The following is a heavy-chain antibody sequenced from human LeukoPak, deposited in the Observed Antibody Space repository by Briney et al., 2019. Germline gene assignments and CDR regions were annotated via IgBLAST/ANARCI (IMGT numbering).Heavy chain of an antibody. J-gene: IGHJ3*01. V-gene: IGHV1-2*03. Sequence: LVASVTVSCKASGYTFTVYFLHWMRQSPGQGLELLGWINPHSGDTKYEQKFQGRVTMTRDTSITTAYMQLNSLTSDDTALYYCARAYYYDISGPISAFDLWGQGTMVTVSS. CDR2: INPHSGDT. CDR3: ARAYYYDISGPISAFDL. D-gene: IGHD3-22*01. CDR1: GYTFTVYF.